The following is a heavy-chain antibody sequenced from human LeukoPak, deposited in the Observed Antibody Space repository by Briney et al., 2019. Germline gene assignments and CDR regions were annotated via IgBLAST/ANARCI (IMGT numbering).Heavy chain of an antibody. CDR1: GFTFSSYS. J-gene: IGHJ4*02. CDR2: ISSSSSYI. V-gene: IGHV3-21*01. Sequence: PGGSLRLSCAASGFTFSSYSMNWVRQAPGKGLEWVSSISSSSSYIYYADSVKGRFTISRDNAKNSLYLQMNSLRAEDTAVYYCAKELARYSSGWFGVWGQGTLVTVSS. D-gene: IGHD6-19*01. CDR3: AKELARYSSGWFGV.